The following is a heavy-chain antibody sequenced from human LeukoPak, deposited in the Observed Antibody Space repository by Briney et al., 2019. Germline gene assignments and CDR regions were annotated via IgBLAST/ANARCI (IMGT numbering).Heavy chain of an antibody. Sequence: ASVKVSCKASGYTFTSYGISWVRQAPGQGLEWMGWISAYNGNTNYAQKLQGRVTMTTDTSTSTAYMELRSLRSDDTAVYYCASRPSLYCSHGVCYISDYWGQGTLVTVSS. CDR3: ASRPSLYCSHGVCYISDY. J-gene: IGHJ4*02. V-gene: IGHV1-18*01. CDR1: GYTFTSYG. D-gene: IGHD2-8*01. CDR2: ISAYNGNT.